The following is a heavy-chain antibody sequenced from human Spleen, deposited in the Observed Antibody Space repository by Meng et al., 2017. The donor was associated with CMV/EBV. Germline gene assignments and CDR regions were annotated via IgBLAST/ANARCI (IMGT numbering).Heavy chain of an antibody. D-gene: IGHD3-22*01. J-gene: IGHJ4*02. CDR2: IDTGDDNT. Sequence: GFTFSNYAMSWVRQAPGKGLEWVSTIDTGDDNTYCADSVKGQFTISRDNSKNTLFLQMNSLKTEDTAVYYCTTDYIGGYNFDTRGPDWGQGTLVTVSS. V-gene: IGHV3-23*01. CDR1: GFTFSNYA. CDR3: TTDYIGGYNFDTRGPD.